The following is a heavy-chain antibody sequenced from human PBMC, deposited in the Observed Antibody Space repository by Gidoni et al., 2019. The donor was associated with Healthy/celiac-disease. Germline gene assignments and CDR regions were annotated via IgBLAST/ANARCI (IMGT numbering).Heavy chain of an antibody. V-gene: IGHV3-23*01. J-gene: IGHJ5*02. D-gene: IGHD2-15*01. CDR3: AKGEYCSGGSCYSRYNWFDP. CDR1: GFPFSSYA. CDR2: ISGSGGST. Sequence: EVQLLESGGGLVQPGGSLRLSCAASGFPFSSYAMSWVRQAPGKGLEWVSAISGSGGSTYYADSVKGRFTISRDNSKNTLYLQMNSLRAEDTAVYYCAKGEYCSGGSCYSRYNWFDPWGQGTLVTVSS.